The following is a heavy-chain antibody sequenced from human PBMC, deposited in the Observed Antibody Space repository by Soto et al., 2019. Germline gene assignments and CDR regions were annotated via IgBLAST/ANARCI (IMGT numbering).Heavy chain of an antibody. D-gene: IGHD3-22*01. CDR1: GFTFRNFG. J-gene: IGHJ4*02. CDR2: IWYDGSRK. CDR3: ARGNYDGSGYSDY. V-gene: IGHV3-33*01. Sequence: QVQLVEAGGGVVQPGRSLRLSCAASGFTFRNFGMHWVRQAPGKGLEWVAVIWYDGSRKYYADSVKGRFTISRDNSKNTLYLEMNGLRAEDTAVYYCARGNYDGSGYSDYCGQGPLVTVSS.